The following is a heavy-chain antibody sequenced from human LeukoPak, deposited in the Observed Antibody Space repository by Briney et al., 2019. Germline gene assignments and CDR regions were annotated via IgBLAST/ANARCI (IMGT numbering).Heavy chain of an antibody. CDR2: IYYSGST. CDR1: GGSISNSSYY. D-gene: IGHD1-1*01. Sequence: SETLSLTCTVSGGSISNSSYYWGWIRQPPGTGLEWIGTIYYSGSTYYNPSLKSRVTISVDTSKNQFSLKLSSVSAADTALYYCARLSVGTTIFFDHWGQGTLVTVSS. CDR3: ARLSVGTTIFFDH. V-gene: IGHV4-39*01. J-gene: IGHJ4*02.